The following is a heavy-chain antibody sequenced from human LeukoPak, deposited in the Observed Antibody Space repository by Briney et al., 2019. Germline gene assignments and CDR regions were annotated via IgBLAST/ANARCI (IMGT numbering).Heavy chain of an antibody. CDR2: IYSGGST. Sequence: PGGSLRLSCAASGFTVSSNYMSWVRQAPGKGLEWVSVIYSGGSTYYADSVKGRFTISRDNSKNTLYLRMNSLRAEDTAVYYCARDFPRGVIGENAVGLIGNWGQGTLVTASS. D-gene: IGHD2-21*01. V-gene: IGHV3-53*01. CDR3: ARDFPRGVIGENAVGLIGN. CDR1: GFTVSSNY. J-gene: IGHJ4*02.